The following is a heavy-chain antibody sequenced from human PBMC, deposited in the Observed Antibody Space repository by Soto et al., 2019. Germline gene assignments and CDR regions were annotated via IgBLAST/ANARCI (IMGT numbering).Heavy chain of an antibody. D-gene: IGHD2-21*02. CDR1: AFSLSTGGVG. CDR2: IYWDDDK. V-gene: IGHV2-5*02. J-gene: IGHJ6*02. Sequence: QITLKESGPTLVKPTQTLTLTCTFSAFSLSTGGVGVGWIRQPPGKALEWLALIYWDDDKRYSPSLRSRITTTKDTTKNQVVLTMTNMDPVDTATYYCIQSRCGGDCLQSYASYYSYGMDVWGQGTTVTVSS. CDR3: IQSRCGGDCLQSYASYYSYGMDV.